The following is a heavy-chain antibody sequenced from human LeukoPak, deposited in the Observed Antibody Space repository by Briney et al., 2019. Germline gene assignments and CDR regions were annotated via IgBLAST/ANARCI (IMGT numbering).Heavy chain of an antibody. Sequence: SETLSLTCAVYGGSFSGYYWSWIRQPPGQGLEWIGEINHSESTNYNPSLKSRVTISVDTSKNQFSLKLSSVTAADTAVYYCARGLRYYGSGSYYNGGGYFDYWGQGTLVTVSS. CDR3: ARGLRYYGSGSYYNGGGYFDY. CDR1: GGSFSGYY. J-gene: IGHJ4*02. D-gene: IGHD3-10*01. V-gene: IGHV4-34*01. CDR2: INHSEST.